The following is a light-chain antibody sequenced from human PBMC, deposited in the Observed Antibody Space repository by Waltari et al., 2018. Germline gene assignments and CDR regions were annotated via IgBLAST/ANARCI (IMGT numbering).Light chain of an antibody. V-gene: IGKV3-20*01. CDR2: GAS. CDR3: QQYGSSLPIT. CDR1: QSVSRSY. Sequence: ELVLTQSPGTLSLSPGERATLSCRASQSVSRSYLAWYQQKPGQAPRLLIYGASSRATGIPDRFSGSGSGTDFTLTISRLEPEDFAVYYCQQYGSSLPITFGQGTRLEIK. J-gene: IGKJ5*01.